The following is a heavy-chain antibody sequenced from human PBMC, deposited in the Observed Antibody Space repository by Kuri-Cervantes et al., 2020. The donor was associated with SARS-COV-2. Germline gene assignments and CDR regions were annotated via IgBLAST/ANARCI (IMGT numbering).Heavy chain of an antibody. V-gene: IGHV1-24*01. J-gene: IGHJ4*02. CDR1: GYTLTELS. D-gene: IGHD1-26*01. CDR2: FDPEDGET. Sequence: ASVKVSCKVSGYTLTELSMHWVRQAPGKGLEWMGGFDPEDGETIYAQKFQGRVTMTEDTSTDTAYMELSSLRSEDTAVYYCARDAILEGYSGSYGASGFDYWGQGTLVTVSS. CDR3: ARDAILEGYSGSYGASGFDY.